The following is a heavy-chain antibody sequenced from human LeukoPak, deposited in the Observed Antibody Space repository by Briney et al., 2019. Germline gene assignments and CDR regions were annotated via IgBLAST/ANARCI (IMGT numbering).Heavy chain of an antibody. CDR2: ISSSGAST. D-gene: IGHD6-19*01. CDR1: EYTFSSYS. J-gene: IGHJ4*02. CDR3: AKNPNRSGWYQDY. Sequence: GGSLRNSSVASEYTFSSYSMTWGRHGPQGGLEWASAISSSGASTFYADSVKGRFTISRDNSKNTLYLQMNSLTAEDTAVYYCAKNPNRSGWYQDYWGQGTLVTVSS. V-gene: IGHV3-23*01.